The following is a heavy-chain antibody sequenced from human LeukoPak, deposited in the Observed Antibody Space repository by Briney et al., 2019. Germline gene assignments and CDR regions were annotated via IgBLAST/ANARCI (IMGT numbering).Heavy chain of an antibody. CDR1: GYTFTNYY. J-gene: IGHJ1*01. V-gene: IGHV1-46*01. CDR2: IKPSGGGT. Sequence: SVKVSRKASGYTFTNYYVHWVRQAPGQGLEWMGIIKPSGGGTSYALKFQGRVTMTRDTSTSTAYMELGSLRSEDTAVYYCARDHFDSSGYYYLLGYFEHWGQGTLVTVSS. CDR3: ARDHFDSSGYYYLLGYFEH. D-gene: IGHD3-22*01.